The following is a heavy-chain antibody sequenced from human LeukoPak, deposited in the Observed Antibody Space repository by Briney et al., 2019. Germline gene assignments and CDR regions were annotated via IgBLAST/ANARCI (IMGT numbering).Heavy chain of an antibody. V-gene: IGHV4-34*01. CDR1: GFTVSTNY. D-gene: IGHD2-2*02. CDR2: INHSGST. Sequence: GSLRLSCAASGFTVSTNYMSWIRQPPGKGLEWIGEINHSGSTNYNPSLKSRVTISVDTSKNQFSLKLSSVTAADTAVYYCASSPNQLLYNYWGQGTLVTVSS. J-gene: IGHJ4*02. CDR3: ASSPNQLLYNY.